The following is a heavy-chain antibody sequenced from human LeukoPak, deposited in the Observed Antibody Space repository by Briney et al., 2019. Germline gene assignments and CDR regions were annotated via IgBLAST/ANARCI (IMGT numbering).Heavy chain of an antibody. CDR1: GFTFDDYG. D-gene: IGHD1-1*01. V-gene: IGHV3-20*04. Sequence: GGSLRLFCGACGFTFDDYGVSGVRQAPGKGLEGVSGINWKGGSTGYADSVKGRFNVSRDNAKNSLYLQMNSLRAEDTALYYCARGRTGRANWFDPWGQGTLVTVSS. CDR2: INWKGGST. CDR3: ARGRTGRANWFDP. J-gene: IGHJ5*02.